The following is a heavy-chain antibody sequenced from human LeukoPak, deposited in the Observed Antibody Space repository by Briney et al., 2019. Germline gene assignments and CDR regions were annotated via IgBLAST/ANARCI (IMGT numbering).Heavy chain of an antibody. V-gene: IGHV4-34*01. CDR1: GGSFSGYY. D-gene: IGHD6-13*01. Sequence: SETLSLTCAVYGGSFSGYYWSWIRQPPGKGLEWIGEINHSGSTNYNPSLKSRVTISVDTSKNQFSLKLSSVTAADTAVYYCARHLGAAAKLFPRAKSYNWFDPWGQGTLVTVSS. J-gene: IGHJ5*02. CDR2: INHSGST. CDR3: ARHLGAAAKLFPRAKSYNWFDP.